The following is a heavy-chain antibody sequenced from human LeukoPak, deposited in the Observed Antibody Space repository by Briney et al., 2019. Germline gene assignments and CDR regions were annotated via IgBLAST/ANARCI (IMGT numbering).Heavy chain of an antibody. CDR1: GGSFSGYY. D-gene: IGHD6-19*01. V-gene: IGHV4-34*01. CDR3: ARGGGPSSGLDY. J-gene: IGHJ4*02. CDR2: INHSGST. Sequence: PSETLSLTCAVYGGSFSGYYWSWIRQPPGKGLEWIGEINHSGSTNYNPSLKSRVTISVDTSKNQFSLKLSSVTAADTAVYYCARGGGPSSGLDYWGQGTLVTVSS.